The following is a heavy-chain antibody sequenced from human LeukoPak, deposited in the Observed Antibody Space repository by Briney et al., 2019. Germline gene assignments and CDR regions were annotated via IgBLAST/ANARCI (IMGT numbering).Heavy chain of an antibody. V-gene: IGHV3-66*01. CDR3: ARDPVGAIYFDY. D-gene: IGHD1-26*01. J-gene: IGHJ4*02. CDR1: GFTVSSNY. CDR2: IYSGGST. Sequence: PGGSLRLSCAASGFTVSSNYMSWVRQAPGKGLEWVSVIYSGGSTYYADSVKGRFTISRDNSKNTLYLRMNSLRAEDTAVYYCARDPVGAIYFDYWGQGTLVTVSS.